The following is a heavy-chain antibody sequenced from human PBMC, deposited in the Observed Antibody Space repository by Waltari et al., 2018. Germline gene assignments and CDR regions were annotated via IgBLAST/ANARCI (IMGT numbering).Heavy chain of an antibody. CDR3: ATARDEETAMVYFDH. J-gene: IGHJ4*02. V-gene: IGHV3-66*02. D-gene: IGHD5-18*01. CDR1: GFTFSSNH. Sequence: EVQLVESGGALVHPGGSLRLSCAASGFTFSSNHMAWVRQAPGKWLEWVVIIYATGSTYYAESVMCRFTISRDNSKNTLHLQMNSLRSEDTAIYYCATARDEETAMVYFDHWGEGSLVSVSS. CDR2: IYATGST.